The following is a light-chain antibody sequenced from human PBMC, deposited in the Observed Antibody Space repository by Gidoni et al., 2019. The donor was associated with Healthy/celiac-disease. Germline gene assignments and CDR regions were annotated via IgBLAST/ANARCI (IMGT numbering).Light chain of an antibody. V-gene: IGKV1-5*03. CDR3: QQYNSYST. CDR2: KAS. J-gene: IGKJ2*01. CDR1: QSISSW. Sequence: DIQMTQSPSTLSASVGDSVTITCRASQSISSWLAWYQQKPGKAPKLLIYKASSLESGVPSRFSGSGSGTEFTLTISSLQPDDFATYYCQQYNSYSTCGQGTKLEIK.